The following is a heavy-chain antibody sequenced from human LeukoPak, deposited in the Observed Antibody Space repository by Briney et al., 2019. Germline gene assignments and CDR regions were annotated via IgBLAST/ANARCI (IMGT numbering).Heavy chain of an antibody. CDR2: INHSGNT. J-gene: IGHJ4*02. CDR1: GGPFSGYY. D-gene: IGHD5-12*01. CDR3: ARGRWLRSAFDY. Sequence: SETLSLTCAVYGGPFSGYYWSWIRQPPGKGLEWIREINHSGNTNYNPSLKSRVTISVDTSKNQFSLKLSSVTAADTAVYYCARGRWLRSAFDYWGQGTLVTVSS. V-gene: IGHV4-34*01.